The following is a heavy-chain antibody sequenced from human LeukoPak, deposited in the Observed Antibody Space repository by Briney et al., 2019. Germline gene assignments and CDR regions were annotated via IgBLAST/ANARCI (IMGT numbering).Heavy chain of an antibody. CDR3: ARGIPPAATSVDY. Sequence: SETLSLTCAVYGGSFSGYYWSWIRQPPGKGLEWIGEINHRGSTNYNPSLKSRVTISVDTSKNQFSLKLSSVTAADTAVYYCARGIPPAATSVDYWGQGTLVTVSS. CDR1: GGSFSGYY. CDR2: INHRGST. D-gene: IGHD2-15*01. J-gene: IGHJ4*02. V-gene: IGHV4-34*01.